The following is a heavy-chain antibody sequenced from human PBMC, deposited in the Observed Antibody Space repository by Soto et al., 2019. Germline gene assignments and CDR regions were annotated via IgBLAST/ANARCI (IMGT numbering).Heavy chain of an antibody. CDR2: IIPIFGTA. CDR3: ARVRWTGPYYYYYYGMDV. Sequence: QVQLVQSGAEVKKPGSSVKVSCKASGGTFSSYAISWVRQAPGQGLEWMGGIIPIFGTANYAQKFQGRVTITADESTSTAYMELSRLRSEDTAVYYCARVRWTGPYYYYYYGMDVWGQGTTVTVSS. J-gene: IGHJ6*02. V-gene: IGHV1-69*01. D-gene: IGHD1-1*01. CDR1: GGTFSSYA.